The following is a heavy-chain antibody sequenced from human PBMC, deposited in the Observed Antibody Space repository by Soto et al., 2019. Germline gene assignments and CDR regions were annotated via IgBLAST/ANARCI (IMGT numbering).Heavy chain of an antibody. CDR2: INTYKGNI. Sequence: QVQLVQSGAEVKKPGASVRVSCKSSGYTFTDYGITWVRQAPGQGLEWMGWINTYKGNINYAQRLQGRVTMTTDTSTSTAYMELRSLTPDDTAVYYCARERGGYNHFDYWGQGALVTVSS. D-gene: IGHD1-26*01. CDR3: ARERGGYNHFDY. CDR1: GYTFTDYG. J-gene: IGHJ4*02. V-gene: IGHV1-18*01.